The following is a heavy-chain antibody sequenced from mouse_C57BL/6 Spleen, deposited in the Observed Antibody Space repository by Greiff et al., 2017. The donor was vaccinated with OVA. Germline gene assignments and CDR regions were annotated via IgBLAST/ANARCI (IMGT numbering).Heavy chain of an antibody. CDR3: ARRGTTVVDWYFDV. D-gene: IGHD1-1*01. V-gene: IGHV1-18*01. CDR1: GYTFTDYN. J-gene: IGHJ1*03. Sequence: EVKLVESGPELVKPGASVKIPCKASGYTFTDYNMDWVKQSHGQSLEWIGDINPNTGGTIYNQKFKGKATLTVDKSSSTAYMELRSLTSEDTAVYYGARRGTTVVDWYFDVWGTGTTGTV. CDR2: INPNTGGT.